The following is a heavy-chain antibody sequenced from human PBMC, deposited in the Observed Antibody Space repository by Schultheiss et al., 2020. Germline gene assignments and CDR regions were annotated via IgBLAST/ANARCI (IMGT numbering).Heavy chain of an antibody. V-gene: IGHV3-11*06. Sequence: GGSLRLSCAASGFTFSSYAMSWIRQAPGKGLEWVSYISSSSSYTNYADSVKGRFTISRDNAKNSLYLQMNSLRAEDTAVYYCARGLIAVADTPIDYWGQGTLVTVSS. CDR2: ISSSSSYT. D-gene: IGHD6-19*01. CDR1: GFTFSSYA. J-gene: IGHJ4*02. CDR3: ARGLIAVADTPIDY.